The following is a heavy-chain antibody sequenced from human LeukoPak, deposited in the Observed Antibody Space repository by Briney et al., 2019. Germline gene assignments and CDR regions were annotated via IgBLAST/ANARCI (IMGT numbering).Heavy chain of an antibody. Sequence: GGSLRLSCIASGFNFRTYWMSWVRHAPGKGLEWVANIKQDGSEKFYLESVRGRFTISRDNAEKSVFLEMNNLRAGDTATYYRATGATPPRCWGQGVLVIVSS. D-gene: IGHD4-17*01. CDR2: IKQDGSEK. V-gene: IGHV3-7*01. CDR3: ATGATPPRC. CDR1: GFNFRTYW. J-gene: IGHJ4*02.